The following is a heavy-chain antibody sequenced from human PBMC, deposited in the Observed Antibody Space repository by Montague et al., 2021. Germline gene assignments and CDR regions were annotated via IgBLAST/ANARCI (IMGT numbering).Heavy chain of an antibody. V-gene: IGHV3-30-3*01. CDR1: GFTFSTFP. CDR3: ARWRVYYDSSGYAA. D-gene: IGHD3-22*01. CDR2: ISHDGSNK. J-gene: IGHJ5*02. Sequence: SLRLSCAASGFTFSTFPMHWVRQAPGKGLEWVALISHDGSNKYYADSVRGRFTVSRDNSKNTLYLQTSSLRADDTAVYYCARWRVYYDSSGYAAWGRGTLVTVPP.